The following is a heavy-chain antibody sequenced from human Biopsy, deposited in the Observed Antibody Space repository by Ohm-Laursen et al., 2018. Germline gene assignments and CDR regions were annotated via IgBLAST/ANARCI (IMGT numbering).Heavy chain of an antibody. CDR3: ASAGYNPDWNFDL. V-gene: IGHV4-59*07. J-gene: IGHJ2*01. Sequence: SDTLSLTCTVSGGPIDSYYWSWIRQPPGKALEWIGYIYFTGRTSYNPSLKSRVTMSVKTSKKHFSLRRISVTAADTAVYYCASAGYNPDWNFDLWGRGTRVTVSS. D-gene: IGHD5-24*01. CDR1: GGPIDSYY. CDR2: IYFTGRT.